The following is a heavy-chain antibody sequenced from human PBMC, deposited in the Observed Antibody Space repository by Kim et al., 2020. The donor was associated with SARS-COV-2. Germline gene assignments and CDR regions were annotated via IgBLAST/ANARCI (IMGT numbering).Heavy chain of an antibody. Sequence: GGSLRLSCAASGFTFSTYWMHWVRQAPGKGPVWVSRIRGDGISTSYADSARGRFTISRDNAKNTLYLQMNSLGPEDTAAYYCATFSLDTIFGVGYWGQGT. V-gene: IGHV3-74*01. CDR2: IRGDGIST. J-gene: IGHJ4*02. CDR1: GFTFSTYW. CDR3: ATFSLDTIFGVGY. D-gene: IGHD3-3*01.